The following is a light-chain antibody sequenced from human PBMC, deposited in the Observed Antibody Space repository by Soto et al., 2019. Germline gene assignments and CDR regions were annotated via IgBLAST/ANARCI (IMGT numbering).Light chain of an antibody. CDR2: DAS. CDR1: QSVNSY. J-gene: IGKJ5*01. Sequence: EIVLTQSPATLSLSPGEIATLSCSASQSVNSYLAWYQQKPGQAPRLLIYDASNRATGIPARFSGSGSGTDFTLTISSLEPEDFAVYYCQQRSNRPQTFGQGTRLEIK. V-gene: IGKV3-11*01. CDR3: QQRSNRPQT.